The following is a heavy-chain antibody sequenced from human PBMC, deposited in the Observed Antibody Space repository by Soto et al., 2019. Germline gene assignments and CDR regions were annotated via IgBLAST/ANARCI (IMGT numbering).Heavy chain of an antibody. J-gene: IGHJ4*02. D-gene: IGHD7-27*01. CDR3: ARGWGRIFDY. Sequence: QVQLQQWGALLKPSETLSLTCAVYGGSFSGYYWNWIRQPPGKGLEWIGEINHSGSTNYNPSLKSRVTLSVDTSKNQFSLKLSSVTAADTAVYYCARGWGRIFDYWGQGTLVTVSS. CDR2: INHSGST. V-gene: IGHV4-34*01. CDR1: GGSFSGYY.